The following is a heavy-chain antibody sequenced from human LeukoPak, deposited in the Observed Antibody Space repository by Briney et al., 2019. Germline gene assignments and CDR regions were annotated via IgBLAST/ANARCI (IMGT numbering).Heavy chain of an antibody. CDR3: AKDLRVMILVGVDAFHI. CDR2: ISAYNGDT. CDR1: GYSFINFG. Sequence: ASVKVSCKASGYSFINFGISWVRQAPGQGLEWMGWISAYNGDTKYAQKFQGRVTMTTDTSTRTAYMELRSLRSDDTAVYYCAKDLRVMILVGVDAFHIWGQGTMVTVFS. V-gene: IGHV1-18*01. J-gene: IGHJ3*02. D-gene: IGHD3-10*01.